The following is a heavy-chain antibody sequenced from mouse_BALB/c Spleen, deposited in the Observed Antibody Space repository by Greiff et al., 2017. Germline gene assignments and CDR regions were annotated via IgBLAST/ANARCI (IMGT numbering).Heavy chain of an antibody. CDR3: ARQRGYDLFDY. Sequence: EVQVVESGGDLVKPGGSLKLSCAASGFTFSSYGMSWVRQTPDKRLEWVATISSGGSYTYYPDSVKGRFTISRDNAKNTLYLQMSSLKSEDTAMYYCARQRGYDLFDYWGQGTTLTVSS. CDR2: ISSGGSYT. D-gene: IGHD2-2*01. J-gene: IGHJ2*01. V-gene: IGHV5-6*01. CDR1: GFTFSSYG.